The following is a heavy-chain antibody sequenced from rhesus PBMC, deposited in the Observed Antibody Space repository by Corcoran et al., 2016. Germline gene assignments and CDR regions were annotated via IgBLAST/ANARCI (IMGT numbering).Heavy chain of an antibody. CDR2: IYGSGSST. CDR1: GGSISSSY. J-gene: IGHJ4*01. CDR3: ASSEDY. V-gene: IGHV4-169*02. Sequence: QLQLQESGPGLVKPSETLSVTCAVSGGSISSSYWSWIRQAPGKGLEWIGYIYGSGSSTNYNPSLKSRVTLSVDTSKNQLSLKLSSVTAADTAVYYCASSEDYWGQGVLVTVSS.